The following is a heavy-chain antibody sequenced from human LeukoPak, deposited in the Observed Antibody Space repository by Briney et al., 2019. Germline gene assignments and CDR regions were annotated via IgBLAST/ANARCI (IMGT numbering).Heavy chain of an antibody. CDR3: ARARDGDYTDY. D-gene: IGHD4-17*01. V-gene: IGHV4-39*07. J-gene: IGHJ4*02. Sequence: SETLSLTCTVSGGSISSCSYYWGWIRQPPGKGLEWIGSIYYSGSTYYNPSLKSRVTISVDTSKNQFSLKLSSVTAADTAVYYCARARDGDYTDYWGQGTLVTVSS. CDR1: GGSISSCSYY. CDR2: IYYSGST.